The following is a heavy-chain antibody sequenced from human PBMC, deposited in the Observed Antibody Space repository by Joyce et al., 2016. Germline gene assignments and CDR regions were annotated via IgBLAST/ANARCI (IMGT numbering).Heavy chain of an antibody. CDR3: ARDTSARSIDS. J-gene: IGHJ4*02. D-gene: IGHD2/OR15-2a*01. V-gene: IGHV4-39*07. CDR1: GASIRGSPYY. Sequence: QLQLQESGPGLVKPSETLSLNCTVSGASIRGSPYYWGWIRQSPGLGLEWIGGIYYSGSTYYHPSLKSRVTISVDTSKNQFSLTLTSMTAADTAIYYCARDTSARSIDSWGQGTLVSVSS. CDR2: IYYSGST.